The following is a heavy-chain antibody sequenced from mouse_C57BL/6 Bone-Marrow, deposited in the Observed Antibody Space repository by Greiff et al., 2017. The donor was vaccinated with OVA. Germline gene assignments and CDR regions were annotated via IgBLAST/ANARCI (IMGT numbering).Heavy chain of an antibody. V-gene: IGHV1-84*01. CDR1: GYTFTDYY. J-gene: IGHJ2*01. Sequence: VQLQQSGPELVKPGASVKISCKASGYTFTDYYINWVKQRPGQGLAWIGWIYPGSGNTKYNEKFKGKATLTVDTSSSTAYMQLSSLTSEDSAVYFCARGDWDYFDYWGQGTTLTVSS. D-gene: IGHD4-1*01. CDR2: IYPGSGNT. CDR3: ARGDWDYFDY.